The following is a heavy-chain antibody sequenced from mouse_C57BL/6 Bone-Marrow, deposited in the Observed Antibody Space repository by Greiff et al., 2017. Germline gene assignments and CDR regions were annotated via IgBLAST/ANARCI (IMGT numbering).Heavy chain of an antibody. CDR3: ARQYYYGSSHWYFDV. V-gene: IGHV7-3*01. CDR2: IRNKANGYNT. D-gene: IGHD1-1*01. Sequence: EVKLMESGGGLVQPGGSLSLSCAASGFTFTDYYMSWVRQPPGKALEWLGFIRNKANGYNTESIASVKGRFTISRANSQSILYLQMNALRAEDSATYYCARQYYYGSSHWYFDVWGTGTTVTVSS. J-gene: IGHJ1*03. CDR1: GFTFTDYY.